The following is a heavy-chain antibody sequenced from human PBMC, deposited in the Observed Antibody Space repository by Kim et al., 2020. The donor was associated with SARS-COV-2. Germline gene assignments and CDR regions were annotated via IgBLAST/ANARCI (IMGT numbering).Heavy chain of an antibody. Sequence: RINYPDSVKDRFPVSRDNSKDTLYLQMNSLRADDADVYHCANLGGGNYRDFWGQGTLVTVSS. CDR3: ANLGGGNYRDF. D-gene: IGHD1-26*01. CDR2: RI. J-gene: IGHJ4*02. V-gene: IGHV3-23*05.